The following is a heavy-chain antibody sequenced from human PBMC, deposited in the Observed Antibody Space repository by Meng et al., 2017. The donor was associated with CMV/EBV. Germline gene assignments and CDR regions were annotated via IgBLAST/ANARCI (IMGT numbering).Heavy chain of an antibody. CDR2: ISYDGSNK. CDR3: ARVAIFGVALDY. CDR1: GFTFSSYA. Sequence: GESLKISCAASGFTFSSYAMHWVRQAPGKGLEWVAVISYDGSNKYYADSVKGRFTISRDNSKSTLYLQMNSLRAEDTAVYYCARVAIFGVALDYWGQGTLVTVSS. V-gene: IGHV3-30-3*01. D-gene: IGHD3-3*01. J-gene: IGHJ4*02.